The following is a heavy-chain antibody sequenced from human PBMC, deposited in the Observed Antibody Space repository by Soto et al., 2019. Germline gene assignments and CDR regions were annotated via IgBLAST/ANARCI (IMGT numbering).Heavy chain of an antibody. V-gene: IGHV4-59*02. Sequence: SETLSLTCSFSGDSVTSHYLTWIRQSPEKGLEWIGYMHYTGFSHYNPSLKSRLTISVDRSKNQFTLQLTSVTVADTAVYYCARRGSSRQISHYGMDVWGPGTTVTVSS. D-gene: IGHD6-13*01. CDR2: MHYTGFS. CDR3: ARRGSSRQISHYGMDV. J-gene: IGHJ6*02. CDR1: GDSVTSHY.